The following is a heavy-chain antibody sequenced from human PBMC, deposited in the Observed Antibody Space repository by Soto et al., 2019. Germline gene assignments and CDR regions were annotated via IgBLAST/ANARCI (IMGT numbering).Heavy chain of an antibody. Sequence: SETLSLTCSVSDDSINSDKYYWGLIRQPPGKGLEWIGYIYYSGNAYYNPSLKSRVTISVDTSKNQFSLKLNSVTAADTAVYYCARDMGPDYGDYRWFDYWGQGTLVTVSS. CDR3: ARDMGPDYGDYRWFDY. D-gene: IGHD4-17*01. CDR2: IYYSGNA. CDR1: DDSINSDKYY. V-gene: IGHV4-31*03. J-gene: IGHJ4*02.